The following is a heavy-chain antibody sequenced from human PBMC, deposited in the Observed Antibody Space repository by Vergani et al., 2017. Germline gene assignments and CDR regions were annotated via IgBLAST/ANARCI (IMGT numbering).Heavy chain of an antibody. J-gene: IGHJ4*02. V-gene: IGHV3-30-3*01. CDR2: ISYDGTEK. D-gene: IGHD2-15*01. Sequence: QVQLVQSGAEVKKPGSSVKVSCKASGGTFSSYAMHWVRQAPGKGLEWVGVISYDGTEKKYADSVNGRFTISRDNSKKMMSLQMNSLRVEDTAVYYCARGGKGIIMVVPSTHLWGQGTQVSVS. CDR1: GGTFSSYA. CDR3: ARGGKGIIMVVPSTHL.